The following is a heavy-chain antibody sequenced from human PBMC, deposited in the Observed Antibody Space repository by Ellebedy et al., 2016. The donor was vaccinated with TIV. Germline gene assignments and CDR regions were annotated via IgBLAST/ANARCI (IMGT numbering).Heavy chain of an antibody. CDR2: ISGNGVST. J-gene: IGHJ4*02. V-gene: IGHV3-23*01. Sequence: GESLKISCAASGFTFSNYAMSWVRQAPGKGLEWVSAISGNGVSTYYADSVKGRFTISRDNSKNTLYLQMNSLRAEDTAVYYSARKVDTDTWSHPLDYWGQGALVTVSS. CDR1: GFTFSNYA. CDR3: ARKVDTDTWSHPLDY. D-gene: IGHD2-2*02.